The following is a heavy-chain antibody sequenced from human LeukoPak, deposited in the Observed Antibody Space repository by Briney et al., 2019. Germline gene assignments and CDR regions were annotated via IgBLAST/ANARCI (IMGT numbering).Heavy chain of an antibody. J-gene: IGHJ6*03. V-gene: IGHV4-4*07. CDR3: ARDYDILTGYYGGVMDV. CDR2: IYTSGST. D-gene: IGHD3-9*01. CDR1: GGSISSYY. Sequence: SETLSLTCTVSGGSISSYYWSWIRQPAGKGLEWIGRIYTSGSTNYNPSLKSRVTMSVDTSKNQFSLKLSSVTAADTAVCYCARDYDILTGYYGGVMDVWGKGTTVTVSS.